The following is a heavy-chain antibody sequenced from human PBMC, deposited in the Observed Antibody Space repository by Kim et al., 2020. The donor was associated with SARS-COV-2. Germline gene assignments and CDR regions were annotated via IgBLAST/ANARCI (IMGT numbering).Heavy chain of an antibody. CDR1: GGSFSGYY. CDR3: ARGEYSSSWYGKHNWFDP. D-gene: IGHD6-13*01. V-gene: IGHV4-34*01. CDR2: INHSGST. Sequence: SETLSLTCAVYGGSFSGYYWSWIRQPPGKGLEWIGEINHSGSTNYNPSLKSRVTISVDTSKNQFSLKLSSVTAAATAAYYCARGEYSSSWYGKHNWFDP. J-gene: IGHJ5*02.